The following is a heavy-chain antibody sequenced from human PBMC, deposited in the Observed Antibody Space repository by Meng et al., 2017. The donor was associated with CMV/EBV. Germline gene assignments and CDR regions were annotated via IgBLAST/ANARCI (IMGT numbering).Heavy chain of an antibody. CDR2: INPNSGGT. V-gene: IGHV1-2*02. D-gene: IGHD6-13*01. Sequence: QGQSVESGAEVKKPGASVKVSCKASGYTFTGYYMHWVRQASGQGLEWMGWINPNSGGTNYAQKFQGRVTMTRDTSISTAYMELSRLRSDDTAVYYCARFMSSSWDHYFDYWGQGTLVTVSS. CDR1: GYTFTGYY. J-gene: IGHJ4*02. CDR3: ARFMSSSWDHYFDY.